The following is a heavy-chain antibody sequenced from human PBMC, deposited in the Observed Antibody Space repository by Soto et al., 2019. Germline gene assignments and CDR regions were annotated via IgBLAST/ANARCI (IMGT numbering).Heavy chain of an antibody. CDR3: ASDRYYYDSSGYYGYYGMDV. Sequence: GSLRLSCAASGFTFSSYGMHWVRQAPGKGLEWVAVIWYDGSNKYYADSVKGRFTISRDNSKNTLYLQMNSLRAEDTAVYYCASDRYYYDSSGYYGYYGMDVGGQGTTVTVSS. D-gene: IGHD3-22*01. V-gene: IGHV3-33*01. J-gene: IGHJ6*02. CDR2: IWYDGSNK. CDR1: GFTFSSYG.